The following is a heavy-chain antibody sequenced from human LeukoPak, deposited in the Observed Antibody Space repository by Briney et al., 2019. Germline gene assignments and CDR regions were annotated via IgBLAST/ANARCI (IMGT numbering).Heavy chain of an antibody. D-gene: IGHD2-2*01. CDR2: INPNSGGT. CDR1: GYTFTGYY. CDR3: ARGYCSSTSCYGAFDY. J-gene: IGHJ4*02. Sequence: GSLKVSCKASGYTFTGYYMHWVRQAPGQGLEWMGWINPNSGGTNYAQKFQGRVTMTRDTSISTAYMELSRLRSDDTAVYYCARGYCSSTSCYGAFDYWGQGTLVTVSS. V-gene: IGHV1-2*02.